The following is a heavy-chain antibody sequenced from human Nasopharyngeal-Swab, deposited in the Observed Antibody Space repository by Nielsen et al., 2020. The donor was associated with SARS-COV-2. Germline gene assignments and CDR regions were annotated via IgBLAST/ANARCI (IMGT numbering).Heavy chain of an antibody. CDR2: TYYRSQWNY. CDR1: GDSVSNNRAA. CDR3: ARIQQQLPGIV. D-gene: IGHD6-13*01. Sequence: SQTPSLTRAISGDSVSNNRAAWSWIRQSPSRGLERLGRTYYRSQWNYDYADSVRGRVTVNPDTSRNQVSLHLNSVTPEDTAVYYCARIQQQLPGIVWGQGTMVIVSS. J-gene: IGHJ3*01. V-gene: IGHV6-1*01.